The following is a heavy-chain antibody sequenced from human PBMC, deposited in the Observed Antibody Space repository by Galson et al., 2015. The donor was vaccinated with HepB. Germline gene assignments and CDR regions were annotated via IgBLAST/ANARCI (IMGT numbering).Heavy chain of an antibody. Sequence: SLRLSCAASGFTYSSYAMSWVRQAPGKGLEWVSAISGSGGSTYYADSVKGRFTISRDNSKNTLYLQMNSLRAEDTAVYYCAKGTGYYDSSGYPEYFDLWGRGTLVTVSS. CDR2: ISGSGGST. J-gene: IGHJ2*01. V-gene: IGHV3-23*01. CDR1: GFTYSSYA. CDR3: AKGTGYYDSSGYPEYFDL. D-gene: IGHD3-22*01.